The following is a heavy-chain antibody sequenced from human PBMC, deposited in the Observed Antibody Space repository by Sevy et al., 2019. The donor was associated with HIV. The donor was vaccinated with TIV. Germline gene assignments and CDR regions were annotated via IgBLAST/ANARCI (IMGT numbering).Heavy chain of an antibody. D-gene: IGHD5-18*01. CDR3: ARAEWIQLWLEGGNWFDP. J-gene: IGHJ5*02. V-gene: IGHV4-30-4*01. CDR1: GGSISSGDYY. Sequence: SETLSLTCTVSGGSISSGDYYWSWIRQPPGKGLEWIGYIYYSGSTYYNPSIKSRVTISVDTSKNQFSLKLSSVTAAETAVYYCARAEWIQLWLEGGNWFDPWGQGTLVTVSS. CDR2: IYYSGST.